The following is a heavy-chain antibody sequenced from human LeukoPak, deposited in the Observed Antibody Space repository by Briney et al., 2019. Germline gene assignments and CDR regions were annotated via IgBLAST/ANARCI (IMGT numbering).Heavy chain of an antibody. D-gene: IGHD2-8*01. CDR3: ARGYCTNGVCYHRRLRFDY. Sequence: TSETLSLTCAVYGGSFSGYYWSWIRQPPGKGLEWIGEINHSRSTNYNPSLKSQVTISVDTSKNQFSLKLSSVTAADTAVYYCARGYCTNGVCYHRRLRFDYWGQGTLVTVSS. CDR1: GGSFSGYY. CDR2: INHSRST. V-gene: IGHV4-34*01. J-gene: IGHJ4*02.